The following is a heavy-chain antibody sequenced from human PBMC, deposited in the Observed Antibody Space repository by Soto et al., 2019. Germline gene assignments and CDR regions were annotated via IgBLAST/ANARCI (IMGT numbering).Heavy chain of an antibody. J-gene: IGHJ6*02. CDR2: IKSKTDGGTT. Sequence: PGGSLRLSCAASGFTFSNAWMSWVRQAPGKGLEWVGRIKSKTDGGTTDYAAPVKGRFTISRDDSKNTLYLQMNSLKTEDTAVYYCTVNQQLVYYYYYYGMDVWGQGTTVTAP. V-gene: IGHV3-15*01. D-gene: IGHD6-13*01. CDR1: GFTFSNAW. CDR3: TVNQQLVYYYYYYGMDV.